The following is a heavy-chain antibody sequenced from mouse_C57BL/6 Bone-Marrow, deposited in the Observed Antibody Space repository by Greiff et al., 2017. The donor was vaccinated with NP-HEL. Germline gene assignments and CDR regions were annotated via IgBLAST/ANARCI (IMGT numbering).Heavy chain of an antibody. J-gene: IGHJ1*03. Sequence: EVKLMESGGGLVQPGGSLKLSCAASGFTFSDYYMYWVRQTPEKRLEWVAYISNGGGSTYYPDTVKGRFTISRDNAKNTLYLQMSRLKSEDAAMYYCARAGYYGSSVYWYFDVWGTGTTVTVSS. CDR2: ISNGGGST. CDR3: ARAGYYGSSVYWYFDV. V-gene: IGHV5-12*01. CDR1: GFTFSDYY. D-gene: IGHD1-1*01.